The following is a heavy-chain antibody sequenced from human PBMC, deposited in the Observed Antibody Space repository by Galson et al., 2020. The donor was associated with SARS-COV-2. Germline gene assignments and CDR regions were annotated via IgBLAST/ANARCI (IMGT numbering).Heavy chain of an antibody. J-gene: IGHJ4*02. CDR2: ISGSGGST. V-gene: IGHV3-23*01. CDR3: AKDSSSWYFPPYYFDC. CDR1: GFTFSSYA. D-gene: IGHD6-13*01. Sequence: PEGSLRLSCAASGFTFSSYAMSWVRQAPGKGLEWVSAISGSGGSTYYADSVKGRFTISRDNSKNTLYLQMNSLRAEDTAVYYCAKDSSSWYFPPYYFDCWGQGTLVTVSS.